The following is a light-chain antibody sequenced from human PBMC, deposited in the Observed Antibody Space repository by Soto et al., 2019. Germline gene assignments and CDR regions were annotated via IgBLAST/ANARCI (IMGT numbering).Light chain of an antibody. CDR3: CSYAGGYTHV. Sequence: QWALTQPHSVSGSPPQSVNISCTGTSSDVGTDNCVSWYQHHPGTAPKLISYDVVERPSGVPDRFSGSKSGNTAYLTISRLQTEDEGDYHCCSYAGGYTHVFGNGTKGTVL. CDR2: DVV. CDR1: SSDVGTDNC. V-gene: IGLV2-11*01. J-gene: IGLJ1*01.